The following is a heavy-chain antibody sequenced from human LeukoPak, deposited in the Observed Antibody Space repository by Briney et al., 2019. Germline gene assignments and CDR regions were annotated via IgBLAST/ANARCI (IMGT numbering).Heavy chain of an antibody. D-gene: IGHD6-19*01. CDR3: ARDSAVAGHFDY. V-gene: IGHV4-30-2*01. CDR1: GGSISRGDYS. Sequence: PSQTLSLTCAVSGGSISRGDYSWSWIRQPPGKGLEWIGNTQHSGSAYYNPSLKSRVTMSVDRSKNQFSLKLSSVTAADTAVYYCARDSAVAGHFDYWGQGTLVTVSS. CDR2: TQHSGSA. J-gene: IGHJ4*02.